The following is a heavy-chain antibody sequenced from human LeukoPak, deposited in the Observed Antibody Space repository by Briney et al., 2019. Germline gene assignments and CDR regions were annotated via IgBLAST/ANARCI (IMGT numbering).Heavy chain of an antibody. CDR2: ISSSSYI. J-gene: IGHJ3*02. Sequence: GGSLRLSCAASGFTFSSYSMNWVRQAPGKGLEWVSSISSSSYIYYADSVKGRFTISRDNAKNSLYLQMNSLRAEDTAVYYCARMGGFDAFDIWGQGTMVTVSS. V-gene: IGHV3-21*01. CDR1: GFTFSSYS. CDR3: ARMGGFDAFDI. D-gene: IGHD3-16*01.